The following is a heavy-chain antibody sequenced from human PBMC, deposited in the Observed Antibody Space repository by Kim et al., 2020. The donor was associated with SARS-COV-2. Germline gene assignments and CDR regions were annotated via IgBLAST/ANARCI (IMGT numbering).Heavy chain of an antibody. CDR1: GGSFSGYY. J-gene: IGHJ2*01. D-gene: IGHD2-15*01. Sequence: SETLSLTCAVYGGSFSGYYWSWIRQPPGKGLEWIGEINHSGSTNYNPSLKSRVTISVDTSKNQFSLKLSSVTAADTAVYYCARGVVVAATPLSRVHKKNWYFDLWGRGTLVTVSS. CDR3: ARGVVVAATPLSRVHKKNWYFDL. V-gene: IGHV4-34*01. CDR2: INHSGST.